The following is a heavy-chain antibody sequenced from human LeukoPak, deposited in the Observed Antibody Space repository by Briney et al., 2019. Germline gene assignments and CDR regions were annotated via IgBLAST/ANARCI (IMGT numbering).Heavy chain of an antibody. Sequence: SETLSLTCTVSSGSISSGGYYWSWIRQPPGKGLEWIGYIYHSGSTYYNPSLKSRVTISVDRSKNQFSLKLSSVTAADTAVYYCARGPPLLRYFDWLFDPEKTFDYWGQGTLVTVSS. CDR1: SGSISSGGYY. V-gene: IGHV4-30-2*01. CDR2: IYHSGST. J-gene: IGHJ4*02. D-gene: IGHD3-9*01. CDR3: ARGPPLLRYFDWLFDPEKTFDY.